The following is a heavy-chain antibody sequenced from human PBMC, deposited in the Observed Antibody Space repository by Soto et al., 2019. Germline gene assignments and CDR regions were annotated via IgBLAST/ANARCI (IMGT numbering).Heavy chain of an antibody. Sequence: SETLSLTCTVSGGSISSYYWSWIRQPPGKGLEWIGYIYYSGSTNYNPSLKSRVTISVDTSKNQFSLKLSSVTAADTAVYYCARVAGYYDSSGSLHFDYWGQGTLVTVSS. CDR1: GGSISSYY. D-gene: IGHD3-22*01. CDR3: ARVAGYYDSSGSLHFDY. J-gene: IGHJ4*02. V-gene: IGHV4-59*01. CDR2: IYYSGST.